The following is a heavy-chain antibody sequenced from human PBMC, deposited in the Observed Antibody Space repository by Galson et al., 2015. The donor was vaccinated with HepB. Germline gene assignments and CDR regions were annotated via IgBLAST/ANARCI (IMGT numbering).Heavy chain of an antibody. Sequence: SETLSLTCTVSGGDISPYYWNWVRQPPGKGLEWIGYVYHSGSTSYNPSLKSRVTMSVGTSKNQFSLRLTSMTTVDTAVYFCARGLTSYGYYMDVWGRGTTVTVSS. V-gene: IGHV4-59*01. D-gene: IGHD5-18*01. CDR3: ARGLTSYGYYMDV. CDR1: GGDISPYY. CDR2: VYHSGST. J-gene: IGHJ6*03.